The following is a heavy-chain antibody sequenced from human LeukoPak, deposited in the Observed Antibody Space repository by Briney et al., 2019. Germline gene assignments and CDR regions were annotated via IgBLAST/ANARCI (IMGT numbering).Heavy chain of an antibody. V-gene: IGHV4-39*01. CDR1: GGSISSSSYY. J-gene: IGHJ6*03. CDR2: IYYSGST. Sequence: SETLSLTCTVSGGSISSSSYYWGWIRQPPGKGLEWIGSIYYSGSTYYNPSLKSRVTISVDTSKNQFSLKLSSVTAADTAVYYCAAFPSYYYYYYMDVWGKGTTVTVSS. CDR3: AAFPSYYYYYYMDV. D-gene: IGHD2/OR15-2a*01.